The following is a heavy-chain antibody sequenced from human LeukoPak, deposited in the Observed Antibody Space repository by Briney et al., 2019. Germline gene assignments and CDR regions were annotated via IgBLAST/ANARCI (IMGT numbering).Heavy chain of an antibody. Sequence: ASVKVSCKASGYTFTGYYMHWVRQAPGQGLEWMGWINPNSGGTNYAQKFQGRVTMTRDTSISTAYMELSRLRSDDTAVYYCATNGWLPYRLAQAKPHFDIWGQGTMVTVSS. J-gene: IGHJ3*02. D-gene: IGHD6-19*01. CDR2: INPNSGGT. CDR3: ATNGWLPYRLAQAKPHFDI. V-gene: IGHV1-2*02. CDR1: GYTFTGYY.